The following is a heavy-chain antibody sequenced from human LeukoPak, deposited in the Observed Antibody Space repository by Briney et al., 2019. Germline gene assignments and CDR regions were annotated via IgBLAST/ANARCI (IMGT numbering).Heavy chain of an antibody. CDR1: GYTFTSYG. CDR3: ARARRVYDFWSAYYGPDFDY. J-gene: IGHJ4*02. V-gene: IGHV1-18*01. D-gene: IGHD3-3*01. CDR2: ISAYNGNT. Sequence: ASVTVSCKASGYTFTSYGISWVRQAPGQGLEWMGWISAYNGNTNYAQKLQGRVTMTTDTSTSTAYLALMSLRSDDTSVYYCARARRVYDFWSAYYGPDFDYWGQGTLVTVSS.